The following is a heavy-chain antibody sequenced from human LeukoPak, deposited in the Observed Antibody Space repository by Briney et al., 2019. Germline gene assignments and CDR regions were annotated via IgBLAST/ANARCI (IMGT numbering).Heavy chain of an antibody. V-gene: IGHV4-59*01. CDR1: GVSISSYY. D-gene: IGHD3-16*01. CDR3: ARDRAWGSWYFDY. Sequence: SETLSLTCTVSGVSISSYYWSWIRQPPGKGLEWIGYIYYSGSTNYNPSLKSRVTILVDTSKNQFSLKLSSVTAADTAVYYCARDRAWGSWYFDYWGQGTLVTVSS. CDR2: IYYSGST. J-gene: IGHJ4*02.